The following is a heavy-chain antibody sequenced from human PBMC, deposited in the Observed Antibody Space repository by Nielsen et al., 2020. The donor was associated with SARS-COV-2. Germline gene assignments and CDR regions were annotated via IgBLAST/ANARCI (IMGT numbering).Heavy chain of an antibody. CDR2: IYYSGST. D-gene: IGHD1-26*01. CDR3: ARVFVPPAGAWELAFDY. CDR1: GGSISSGDYY. J-gene: IGHJ4*02. V-gene: IGHV4-30-4*01. Sequence: SETLSLTCTVSGGSISSGDYYWSWIRQPPGKGLEWIGYIYYSGSTYYNPSLKSRVTISVDTSKNQFSLKLSSVTAADTAVYYCARVFVPPAGAWELAFDYWGQGTLVTVSS.